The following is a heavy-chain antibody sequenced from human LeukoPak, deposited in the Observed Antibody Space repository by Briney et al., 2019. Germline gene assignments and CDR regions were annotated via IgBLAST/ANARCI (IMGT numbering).Heavy chain of an antibody. CDR2: IFHSGNS. V-gene: IGHV4-38-2*01. D-gene: IGHD4-17*01. Sequence: SETLSLTCAVSSYSMSIGSYWCWIRQSPGKGLEWVGSIFHSGNSYYNPSLKSRLTMSVDTSKNQFSLKLTSVTAADTALYYCARVTYVDDMLYQYFDYWGQGTLVTVSS. CDR1: SYSMSIGSY. J-gene: IGHJ4*02. CDR3: ARVTYVDDMLYQYFDY.